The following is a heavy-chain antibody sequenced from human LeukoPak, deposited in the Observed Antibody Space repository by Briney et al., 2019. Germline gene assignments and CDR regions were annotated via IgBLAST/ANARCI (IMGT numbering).Heavy chain of an antibody. CDR1: GGSISSSNW. J-gene: IGHJ6*04. Sequence: SGTLSLTCAVSGGSISSSNWWSWVRQPPGKGLEWIGEIYHSGSTNYNPSLKSRVTITVVKSKNQFSLKLSSVTAADTAVYYCARLRKDGPSPYYYYGMDVWGKGTTVTVSS. CDR3: ARLRKDGPSPYYYYGMDV. V-gene: IGHV4-4*02. D-gene: IGHD4-17*01. CDR2: IYHSGST.